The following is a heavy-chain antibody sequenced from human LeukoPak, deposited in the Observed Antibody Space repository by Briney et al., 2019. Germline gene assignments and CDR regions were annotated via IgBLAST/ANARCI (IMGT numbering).Heavy chain of an antibody. V-gene: IGHV3-48*03. CDR1: GFTFSSYE. J-gene: IGHJ6*02. CDR3: ARQGYYDILTGTVDV. CDR2: ISSSGSTI. D-gene: IGHD3-9*01. Sequence: PGRSLRLSCAASGFTFSSYEMNWVRQAPGKGLEWVSYISSSGSTIYYADSVKGRFTISRDNAKNSLYLQMNSLRAEDTAVYYCARQGYYDILTGTVDVWGQGTTVTVSS.